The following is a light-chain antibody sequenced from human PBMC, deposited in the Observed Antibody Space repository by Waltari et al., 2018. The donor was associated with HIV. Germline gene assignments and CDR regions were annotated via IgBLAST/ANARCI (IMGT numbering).Light chain of an antibody. CDR1: SSDVGTYNY. V-gene: IGLV2-11*01. CDR3: CSYAGSSFYV. Sequence: QSALTQPRSVSGSPGQSVTISCTGTSSDVGTYNYVSWYHQHPGKAPKLILYDVSKRPSGVPDRFSGSKSGNTASLTISGLRVEDEVDYYCCSYAGSSFYVFGTGTQVTVL. CDR2: DVS. J-gene: IGLJ1*01.